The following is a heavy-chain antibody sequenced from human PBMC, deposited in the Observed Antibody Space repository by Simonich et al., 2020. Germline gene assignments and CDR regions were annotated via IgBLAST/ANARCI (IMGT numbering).Heavy chain of an antibody. Sequence: EVQLVQSGAEVKKPGESLKISCKGSGYSFTSYWSGWVRQMPGKGLEWRGISDPGDYDTRYSPSFQGQVTISADKSISTAYLQWSSLKASDTSMYYCARQLNDFDIWGQGTMVTVSS. CDR1: GYSFTSYW. D-gene: IGHD1-1*01. CDR2: SDPGDYDT. CDR3: ARQLNDFDI. J-gene: IGHJ3*02. V-gene: IGHV5-51*01.